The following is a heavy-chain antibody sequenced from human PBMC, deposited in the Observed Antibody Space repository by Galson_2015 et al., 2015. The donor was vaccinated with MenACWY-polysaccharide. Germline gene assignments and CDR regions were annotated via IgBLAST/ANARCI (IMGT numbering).Heavy chain of an antibody. J-gene: IGHJ5*02. D-gene: IGHD3-16*01. CDR1: GDSITSGGYF. CDR3: ARGGRAVSNRNWFDP. V-gene: IGHV4-31*03. Sequence: TLSLTCTVSGDSITSGGYFWSWIRQHPGKGLEWIASISYDGGTYYNPSLKSRVTISVDTPKNQLSLKLNSVTAADTAVYYCARGGRAVSNRNWFDPWAREPWSPSPQ. CDR2: ISYDGGT.